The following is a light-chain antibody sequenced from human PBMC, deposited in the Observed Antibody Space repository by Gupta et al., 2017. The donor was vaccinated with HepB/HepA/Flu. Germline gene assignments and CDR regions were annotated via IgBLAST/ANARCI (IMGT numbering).Light chain of an antibody. CDR3: NSRESSGSHV. CDR2: GKN. V-gene: IGLV3-19*01. Sequence: TGSVALGQTVRITCQGDSLRSDYASWYQQKPGQAPVLVIYGKNHRPSWIPDRFSGSSSGNTASPTITGAQAEDDADYYCNSRESSGSHVFGTGTKVTVL. CDR1: SLRSDY. J-gene: IGLJ1*01.